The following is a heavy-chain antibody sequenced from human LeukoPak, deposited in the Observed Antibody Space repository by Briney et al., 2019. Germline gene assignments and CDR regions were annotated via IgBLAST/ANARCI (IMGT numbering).Heavy chain of an antibody. J-gene: IGHJ4*02. CDR2: VSGSGVST. CDR3: TKDHGSYGSGSLLFDY. D-gene: IGHD3-10*01. CDR1: GFTFSSYA. Sequence: GGSLRLSCAASGFTFSSYAMNWVRQAPGKGLEWVASVSGSGVSTYYADSVKGRFTISRDNSRNTLYLQMNGLRAEDTAAYYCTKDHGSYGSGSLLFDYWGQGTLVTVSS. V-gene: IGHV3-23*01.